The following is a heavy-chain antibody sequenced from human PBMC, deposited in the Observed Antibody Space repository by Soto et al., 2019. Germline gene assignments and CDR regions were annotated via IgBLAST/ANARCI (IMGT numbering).Heavy chain of an antibody. D-gene: IGHD4-17*01. CDR2: INHSGTT. CDR3: ARVTRGDYLLTFSLRGMDV. J-gene: IGHJ6*02. Sequence: QVQLQQWGAGLLKPSETLSLTCAVYGGSFSGYYWSWIRQPPGKGLEWIGEINHSGTTNYNPSLKSRVTISVDTSKNQFSLKLNSVTAADTAVFYCARVTRGDYLLTFSLRGMDVWGQGTPGNVSS. V-gene: IGHV4-34*02. CDR1: GGSFSGYY.